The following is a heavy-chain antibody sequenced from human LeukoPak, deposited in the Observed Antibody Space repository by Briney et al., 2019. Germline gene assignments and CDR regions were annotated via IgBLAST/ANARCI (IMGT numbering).Heavy chain of an antibody. V-gene: IGHV4-39*07. D-gene: IGHD5-24*01. CDR2: IYYSGST. CDR3: ARESLTWLQSRTSWFDP. CDR1: GGSISSSSYY. J-gene: IGHJ5*02. Sequence: PSETLSLTCTVSGGSISSSSYYWGWIRQPPGKGLEWIGTIYYSGSTYYNPSLKSRVTISVDSSKNQFSLRLSSVTAADTAVYYCARESLTWLQSRTSWFDPWGQGTLVTVSS.